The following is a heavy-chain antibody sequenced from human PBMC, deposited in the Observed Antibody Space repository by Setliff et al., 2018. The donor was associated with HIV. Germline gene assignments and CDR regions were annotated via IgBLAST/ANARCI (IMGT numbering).Heavy chain of an antibody. J-gene: IGHJ5*02. CDR3: ARDLDHFDSSGYLYP. CDR1: GGSISSGDYY. D-gene: IGHD3-22*01. V-gene: IGHV4-30-4*08. CDR2: IYYSGST. Sequence: SETLSLTCTVSGGSISSGDYYWSWIRQPPGKGLEWIGYIYYSGSTYYNPSLKSRVTISVHTSQNQFSLRLTSVTAADTAVYYCARDLDHFDSSGYLYPWGRGTLVTVSS.